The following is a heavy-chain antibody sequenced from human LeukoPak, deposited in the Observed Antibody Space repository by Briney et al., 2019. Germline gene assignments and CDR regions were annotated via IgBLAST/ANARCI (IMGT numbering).Heavy chain of an antibody. CDR3: VKDHSPGWFDP. J-gene: IGHJ5*02. Sequence: QAGGSLRLSCAASGFTFSDYYMHWVCQAPGKGLVWVARMSGDASSTDYADSVKGRFTISRDYAKNTLYLQMDSLRVEDTAIYYCVKDHSPGWFDPWGQGTLVTVSS. CDR2: MSGDASST. D-gene: IGHD5-18*01. CDR1: GFTFSDYY. V-gene: IGHV3-74*01.